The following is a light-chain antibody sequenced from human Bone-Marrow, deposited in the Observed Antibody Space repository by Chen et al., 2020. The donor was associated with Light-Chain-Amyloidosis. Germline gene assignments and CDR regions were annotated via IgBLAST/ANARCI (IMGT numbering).Light chain of an antibody. V-gene: IGLV3-25*03. J-gene: IGLJ2*01. CDR2: RDT. CDR1: DLPTKY. CDR3: QAADSSGTSEVI. Sequence: SYELTQPPSVSVSPGQTARITCSGDDLPTKYAYWYQQKPGQAPVLVIHRDTERHSGISERFSGSSSGTTATLTISGVQEEDEADDHCQAADSSGTSEVIFGGGTKLTVL.